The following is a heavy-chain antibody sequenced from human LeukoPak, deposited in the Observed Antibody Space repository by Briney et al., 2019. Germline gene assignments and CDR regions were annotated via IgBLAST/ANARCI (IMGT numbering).Heavy chain of an antibody. V-gene: IGHV4-34*01. D-gene: IGHD6-19*01. Sequence: SETLSLTCAVYGGSFSGYFWTWIRQPPGKGLEWIGEINHSGSTNYNPSLKSRVTISVDTSKNQFSVKLSSVTTADTAVYYCARFRWLGFYAFDIWGQGTMVTVSS. CDR1: GGSFSGYF. CDR2: INHSGST. CDR3: ARFRWLGFYAFDI. J-gene: IGHJ3*02.